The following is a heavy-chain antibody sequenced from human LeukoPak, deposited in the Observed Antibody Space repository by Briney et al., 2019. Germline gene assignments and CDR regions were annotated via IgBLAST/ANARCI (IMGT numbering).Heavy chain of an antibody. V-gene: IGHV4-39*01. Sequence: KPSETLSLTCTVSGGSISSSNDYWGWIRQPPGKGLEWIGSIHYSGTTYYSPSLKSRVTVSVDTSKNQFSLKLTSVTAADTAVYYCASCLSYFYDESGHQVRDAFDIWGQGTMVTVSS. D-gene: IGHD3-22*01. CDR1: GGSISSSNDY. CDR3: ASCLSYFYDESGHQVRDAFDI. CDR2: IHYSGTT. J-gene: IGHJ3*02.